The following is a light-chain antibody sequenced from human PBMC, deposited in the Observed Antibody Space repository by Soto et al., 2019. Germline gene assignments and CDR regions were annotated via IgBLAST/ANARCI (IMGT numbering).Light chain of an antibody. CDR3: QHYNDYPWT. CDR1: QSISDW. CDR2: KAS. J-gene: IGKJ1*01. Sequence: DTQMTQSPSTLSASVGDRVTITCRASQSISDWLAWYQQKPGKAPKLLIYKASRLQSGVPSRFSGSGSGTDFTLTISGLQAEDFATYYCQHYNDYPWTFGQGTKVEI. V-gene: IGKV1-5*03.